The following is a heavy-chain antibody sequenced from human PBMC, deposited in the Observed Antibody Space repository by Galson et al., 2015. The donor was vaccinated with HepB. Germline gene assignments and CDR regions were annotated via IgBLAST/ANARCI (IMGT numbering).Heavy chain of an antibody. D-gene: IGHD3-3*01. V-gene: IGHV4-61*02. CDR1: GGSISSGSYY. CDR3: ARAYYDFWSGYHPYWYFDL. Sequence: TLSLTCTVSGGSISSGSYYWSWIRQPAGKGLEWIGRIYTSGSTNYNPSLKSRVTMSVDTSKNQFSLKLSSVTAADTAVYYCARAYYDFWSGYHPYWYFDLWGRGTLVTVSS. J-gene: IGHJ2*01. CDR2: IYTSGST.